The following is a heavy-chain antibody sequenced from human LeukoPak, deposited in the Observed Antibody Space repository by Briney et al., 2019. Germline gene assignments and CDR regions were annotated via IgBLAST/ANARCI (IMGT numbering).Heavy chain of an antibody. J-gene: IGHJ6*02. CDR2: IYYSGST. D-gene: IGHD3-3*01. Sequence: PSETLSLTCTVSGGSISSYYCSWIRQPPGKGLEWIGYIYYSGSTNYNPSLKSRVTISVDTSKNQFSLKLSSVTAADTAVYYCARRRVDNDFWSGYYYYGMDVWGQGTTVTVSS. CDR3: ARRRVDNDFWSGYYYYGMDV. V-gene: IGHV4-59*08. CDR1: GGSISSYY.